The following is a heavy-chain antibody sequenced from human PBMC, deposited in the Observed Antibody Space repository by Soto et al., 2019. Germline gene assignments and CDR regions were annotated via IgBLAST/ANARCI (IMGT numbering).Heavy chain of an antibody. Sequence: GSLRLSCAASGFTFSNYWLSWVRQAPGKGLEWVSAISGSGGSTYYADSVKGRFTISRDNSKNTLYLQMNSLRAEDTAVYYCATPWTGYDILTGYYDNAFDIWGQGTMVTVSS. CDR2: ISGSGGST. D-gene: IGHD3-9*01. J-gene: IGHJ3*02. V-gene: IGHV3-23*01. CDR1: GFTFSNYW. CDR3: ATPWTGYDILTGYYDNAFDI.